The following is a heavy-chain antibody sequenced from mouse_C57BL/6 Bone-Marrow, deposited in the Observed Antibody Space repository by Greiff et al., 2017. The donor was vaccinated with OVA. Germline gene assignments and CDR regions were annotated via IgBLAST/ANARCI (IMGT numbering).Heavy chain of an antibody. CDR3: HYYYGSSYVDY. Sequence: VQLKQSGPELVKPGASVKISCKASGYTFTDYYMNWVKQSHGKSLEWIGDINPNNGGTSYNQKFKGKATLTVDKSSSTAYMELRSLTSEDSAVYYCHYYYGSSYVDYWGQGTTLTVSS. CDR2: INPNNGGT. D-gene: IGHD1-1*01. V-gene: IGHV1-26*01. CDR1: GYTFTDYY. J-gene: IGHJ2*01.